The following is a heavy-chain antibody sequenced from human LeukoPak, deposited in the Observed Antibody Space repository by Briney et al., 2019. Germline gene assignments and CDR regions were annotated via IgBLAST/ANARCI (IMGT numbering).Heavy chain of an antibody. Sequence: PSETLSLTCTVSGYSISSGYYWGWIRQPPGKGLEWIGSIYHSGSTYYNPSLKSRVTISVDTSKNQFSLKLSSVTAADTAVYYCAGAIVGATMLDYWGQGTLVTVSS. J-gene: IGHJ4*02. V-gene: IGHV4-38-2*02. CDR3: AGAIVGATMLDY. CDR1: GYSISSGYY. CDR2: IYHSGST. D-gene: IGHD1-26*01.